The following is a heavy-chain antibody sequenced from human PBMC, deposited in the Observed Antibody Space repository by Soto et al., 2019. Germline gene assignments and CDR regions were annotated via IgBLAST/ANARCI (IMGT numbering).Heavy chain of an antibody. CDR1: RFTFSDYS. Sequence: GGSLRLSCAASRFTFSDYSMNWVRQAPGKGLEWVSYISGGGETIYYADSVRGRFTISRDNAKNSLFLQMNSLRDEDTAVYYCARESPSSQWLPTRYFDYWGQGTLVTVSS. CDR2: ISGGGETI. D-gene: IGHD6-19*01. J-gene: IGHJ4*02. CDR3: ARESPSSQWLPTRYFDY. V-gene: IGHV3-48*02.